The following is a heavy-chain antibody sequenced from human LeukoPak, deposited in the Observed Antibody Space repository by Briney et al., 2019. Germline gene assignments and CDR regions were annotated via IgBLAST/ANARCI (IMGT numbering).Heavy chain of an antibody. V-gene: IGHV1-2*06. CDR2: INPNSGGT. D-gene: IGHD6-19*01. Sequence: GASVKVSCKASGYTFAGYYMHWVRQASGQGLEWMGRINPNSGGTNYAQKFQGRVTMTRDTSVSTAYMELSRLRSDDTAVYYCARGGWSHSFDYWGQGTLVTVSS. J-gene: IGHJ4*02. CDR1: GYTFAGYY. CDR3: ARGGWSHSFDY.